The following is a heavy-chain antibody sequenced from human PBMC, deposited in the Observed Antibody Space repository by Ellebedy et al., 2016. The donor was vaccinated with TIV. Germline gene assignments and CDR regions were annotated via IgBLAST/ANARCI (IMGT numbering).Heavy chain of an antibody. Sequence: GGSLRLFCAASGFTFSSYWMYWVRQAPGKGLEWVAVSSGSGGGTNYADSVKGRFTISRDNSKNTLYLQMSSLRVEDTAVYYCARTRDYYDSSGIDYWGQGTLVTVSS. D-gene: IGHD3-22*01. CDR1: GFTFSSYW. V-gene: IGHV3-23*01. J-gene: IGHJ4*02. CDR2: SSGSGGGT. CDR3: ARTRDYYDSSGIDY.